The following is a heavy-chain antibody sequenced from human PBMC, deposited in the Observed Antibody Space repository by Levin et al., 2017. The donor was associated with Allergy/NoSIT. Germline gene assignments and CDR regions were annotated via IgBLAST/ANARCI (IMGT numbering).Heavy chain of an antibody. CDR3: ARVRAPRNWGYFDY. V-gene: IGHV1-2*02. D-gene: IGHD7-27*01. CDR2: INPNSGGT. Sequence: VASVKVSCKASGYTFTGYYMHWVRQAPGQGLEWMGWINPNSGGTNYAQKFQGRVTMTRDTSISTAYMELSRLRSDDTAVYYCARVRAPRNWGYFDYWGQGTLVTVSS. J-gene: IGHJ4*02. CDR1: GYTFTGYY.